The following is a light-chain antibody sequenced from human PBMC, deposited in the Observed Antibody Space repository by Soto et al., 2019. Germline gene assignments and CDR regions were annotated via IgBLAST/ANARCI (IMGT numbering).Light chain of an antibody. CDR2: KAS. Sequence: DIQMTQSPSTLSASVGDRVTITCRASQSISSWLAWYQQKPGKAPKLLIYKASSLESGVPSRFSGSGSGTEFTLTISSLQPDNFATYYCQNYTSYFGHGTKLEIK. CDR3: QNYTSY. CDR1: QSISSW. J-gene: IGKJ2*01. V-gene: IGKV1-5*03.